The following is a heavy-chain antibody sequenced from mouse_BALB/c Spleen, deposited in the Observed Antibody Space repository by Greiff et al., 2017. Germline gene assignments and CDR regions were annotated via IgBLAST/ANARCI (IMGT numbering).Heavy chain of an antibody. V-gene: IGHV4-1*02. J-gene: IGHJ3*01. CDR1: GFDFSRYW. CDR2: INPDSSTI. CDR3: ARPTGYDLFAY. D-gene: IGHD1-2*01. Sequence: EVKLMESGGGLVQPGGSLKLSCAASGFDFSRYWMSWVRQAPGKGLEWIGEINPDSSTINYTPSLKDKFIISRDNAKNTLYLQMSKVRSEDTALYYCARPTGYDLFAYWGQGTLVTVSA.